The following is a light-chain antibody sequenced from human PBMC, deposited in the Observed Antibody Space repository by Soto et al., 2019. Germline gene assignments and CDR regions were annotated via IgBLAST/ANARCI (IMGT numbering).Light chain of an antibody. CDR2: GAS. V-gene: IGKV3-15*01. J-gene: IGKJ1*01. CDR3: QQYFEWPPMT. CDR1: QSVSSN. Sequence: EIVITQSPATLSVSPGERATLSCKASQSVSSNLDWYQQKPGQAPRLLISGASTRAAGISDRFRGSGSGTEFTLTISSLRSEDSAIYYCQQYFEWPPMTFGQGTKVDIK.